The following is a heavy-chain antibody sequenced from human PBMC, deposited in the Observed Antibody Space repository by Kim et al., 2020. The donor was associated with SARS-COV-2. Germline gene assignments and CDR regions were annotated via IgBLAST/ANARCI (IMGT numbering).Heavy chain of an antibody. CDR1: GFTFSSYA. CDR3: ARDLVPGDYYYYYYGMDV. J-gene: IGHJ6*02. CDR2: ISYDGSNK. Sequence: GGSLRLSCAASGFTFSSYAMHWVRQAPGKGLEWVAVISYDGSNKYYADSVKGRFTISRDNSKNTLYLQMNSLRAEDTAVYYCARDLVPGDYYYYYYGMDVWGQGTTVTVSS. D-gene: IGHD3-16*01. V-gene: IGHV3-30-3*01.